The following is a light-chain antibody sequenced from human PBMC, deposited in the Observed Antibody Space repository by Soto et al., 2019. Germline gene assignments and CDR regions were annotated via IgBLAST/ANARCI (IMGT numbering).Light chain of an antibody. CDR3: QQTFGKPLVT. V-gene: IGKV1-5*01. CDR2: DVS. Sequence: DIQMTQSPSTLSASVGDRVTITCRASQTISSWLAWYQQRPGKAPKLLIYDVSSLESGVPSRFSGSGSGTDFTLTISSLQPEDFAIYYCQQTFGKPLVTFGQGTRLEIK. CDR1: QTISSW. J-gene: IGKJ5*01.